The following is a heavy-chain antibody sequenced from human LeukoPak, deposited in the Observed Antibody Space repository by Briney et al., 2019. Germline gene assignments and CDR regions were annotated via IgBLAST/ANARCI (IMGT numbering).Heavy chain of an antibody. V-gene: IGHV3-23*01. D-gene: IGHD6-6*01. CDR1: GFTFSSYG. CDR3: AKTMGSSWLFDY. J-gene: IGHJ4*02. Sequence: PGGSLRLSCAASGFTFSSYGMSWVRQPPGKGLEWVATNSGGGGSTYYADSVKGRFTISRDNSKNTLYLQMNSLRVEDTAVYYCAKTMGSSWLFDYWGQGTLVTVSS. CDR2: NSGGGGST.